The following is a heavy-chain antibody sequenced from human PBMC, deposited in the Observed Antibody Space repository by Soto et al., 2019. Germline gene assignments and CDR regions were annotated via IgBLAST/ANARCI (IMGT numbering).Heavy chain of an antibody. V-gene: IGHV4-30-4*01. J-gene: IGHJ4*02. CDR3: ARLGGYYQAFDN. D-gene: IGHD3-3*01. CDR1: GGSISSGDYY. CDR2: IYYSGST. Sequence: SETLSLTCNVSGGSISSGDYYWSWIRQPPGKGLEWIGYIYYSGSTYYKSSLKSRVTILVDTSKNQFSLKLDSVTAADTAVYYCARLGGYYQAFDNWGQGTLVTVSS.